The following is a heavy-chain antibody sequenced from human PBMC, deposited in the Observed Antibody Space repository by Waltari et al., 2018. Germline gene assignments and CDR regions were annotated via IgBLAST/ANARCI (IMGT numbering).Heavy chain of an antibody. V-gene: IGHV4-59*01. Sequence: QVQLRESGPGLVKPSETLSLTCPVSGCSLSSYYWSWIRQPPGKGLEWIGYIYYSGSTNYNPSLKSRVTISVDTSKNQFSLKLSSVTAADTAVYYCARKASSSGYYYGWFDPWGQGTLVTVSS. CDR2: IYYSGST. J-gene: IGHJ5*02. D-gene: IGHD3-22*01. CDR3: ARKASSSGYYYGWFDP. CDR1: GCSLSSYY.